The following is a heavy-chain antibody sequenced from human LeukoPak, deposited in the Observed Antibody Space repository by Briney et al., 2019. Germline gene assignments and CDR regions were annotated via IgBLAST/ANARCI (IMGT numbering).Heavy chain of an antibody. CDR2: ISSSGSTI. Sequence: GGSLRLSCAASGFTFSSYEMNWVRQAPGKGLEWVSYISSSGSTIYYADSVKGRFTISRDNAKNSLYLQMNSLRAEDTAVYYCARDRGGGYRNAFDIWGQGTTVTVSS. CDR1: GFTFSSYE. J-gene: IGHJ3*02. V-gene: IGHV3-48*03. CDR3: ARDRGGGYRNAFDI. D-gene: IGHD5-18*01.